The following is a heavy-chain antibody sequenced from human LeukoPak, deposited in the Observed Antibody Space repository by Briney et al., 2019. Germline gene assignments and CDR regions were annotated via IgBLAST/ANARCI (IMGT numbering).Heavy chain of an antibody. Sequence: PGGSLRLSCAASGFTFSSYSMNWVRQAPGKGLEWVSYISSSSTIYYADSVKGRFTISRDNAKNSLYLQMNSLRAEDTAVYYCARDAPSYYYDSSGYYLYWGQGTLVTVSS. CDR1: GFTFSSYS. CDR3: ARDAPSYYYDSSGYYLY. J-gene: IGHJ4*02. D-gene: IGHD3-22*01. CDR2: ISSSSTI. V-gene: IGHV3-48*04.